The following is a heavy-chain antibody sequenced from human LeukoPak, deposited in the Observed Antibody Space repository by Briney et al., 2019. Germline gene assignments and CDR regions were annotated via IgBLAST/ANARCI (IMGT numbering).Heavy chain of an antibody. CDR3: AKKTLPVSGYTYFDP. CDR1: GLTFSTYA. CDR2: ISGSTYTT. Sequence: PGGSLRLSCAASGLTFSTYAMSWIRQAPGKGLEWVSIISGSTYTTYYADSVKGRFTISRDNSKNTLYLQMHSLRAEDTAIYYCAKKTLPVSGYTYFDPWGQGTLVIVSS. J-gene: IGHJ5*02. D-gene: IGHD6-19*01. V-gene: IGHV3-23*01.